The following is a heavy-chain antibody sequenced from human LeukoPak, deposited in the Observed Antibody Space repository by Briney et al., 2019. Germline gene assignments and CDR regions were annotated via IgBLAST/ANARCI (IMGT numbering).Heavy chain of an antibody. Sequence: ASVKVSCKASGYTFTSYDINWVRQATGQGLEWMGWMNPNSGNTGYAQKFQGRVTMTRNTSISTAYMELSSLRSEDTAVYYCARTTSATIQLYDYWGQGTLVTVSS. CDR1: GYTFTSYD. CDR3: ARTTSATIQLYDY. D-gene: IGHD5-18*01. CDR2: MNPNSGNT. J-gene: IGHJ4*02. V-gene: IGHV1-8*01.